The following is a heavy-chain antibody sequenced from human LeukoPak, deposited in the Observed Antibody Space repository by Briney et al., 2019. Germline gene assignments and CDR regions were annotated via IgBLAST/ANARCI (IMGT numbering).Heavy chain of an antibody. V-gene: IGHV3-30*02. CDR2: IRYDGSNK. Sequence: GGSLRHSCAASGFTFSSYGMHWVRQAPGKGLEWVAFIRYDGSNKYYADSVKGRFTISRDNSENTLYLQMNSLRAEDTAVYYCANPSYDSLSYWGQGTLVTVSS. D-gene: IGHD3-22*01. CDR3: ANPSYDSLSY. J-gene: IGHJ4*02. CDR1: GFTFSSYG.